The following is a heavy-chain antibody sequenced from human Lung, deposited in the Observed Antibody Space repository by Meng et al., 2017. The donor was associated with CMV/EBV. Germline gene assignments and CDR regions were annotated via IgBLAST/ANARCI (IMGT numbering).Heavy chain of an antibody. CDR1: GYTFSTYT. CDR2: ISTNTGTP. J-gene: IGHJ5*02. V-gene: IGHV7-4-1*02. D-gene: IGHD2/OR15-2a*01. Sequence: LQLVKSWSELKKPGASAKVSCKASGYTFSTYTINWVRQAHGRGLEWMGWISTNTGTPTYTQGFTGRFVFSLDTSVSTAYLQISSLKAEDTAVYYCARGGNFDPWGQGTLVTVSS. CDR3: ARGGNFDP.